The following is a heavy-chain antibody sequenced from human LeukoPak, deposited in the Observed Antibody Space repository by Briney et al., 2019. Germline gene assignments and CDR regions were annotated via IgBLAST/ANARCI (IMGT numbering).Heavy chain of an antibody. J-gene: IGHJ4*02. CDR2: ISPYNGNT. CDR1: GYAFTAYG. CDR3: ARWPLSSGWADY. Sequence: ASVKVSCKASGYAFTAYGISWVRQAPGQGLEWMGWISPYNGNTNYAQKVQGRVTMTTDTFTSIAYMELRSLKYDDTALYYCARWPLSSGWADYWGQGTLVTVSS. D-gene: IGHD6-19*01. V-gene: IGHV1-18*01.